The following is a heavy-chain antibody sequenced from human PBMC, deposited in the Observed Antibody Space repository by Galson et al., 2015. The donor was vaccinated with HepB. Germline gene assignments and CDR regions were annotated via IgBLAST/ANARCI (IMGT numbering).Heavy chain of an antibody. Sequence: SVKVSCKASGYTFTSNGISWVRQAPGQGLEWMGWISAYKGNTNYAQKFQGRVTMTTDTPTGTAYMELRSLTSDDTAVYYCARQTTLWFGELSVPAYFDLWGRGTLVTVSA. CDR3: ARQTTLWFGELSVPAYFDL. CDR1: GYTFTSNG. CDR2: ISAYKGNT. V-gene: IGHV1-18*01. D-gene: IGHD3-10*01. J-gene: IGHJ2*01.